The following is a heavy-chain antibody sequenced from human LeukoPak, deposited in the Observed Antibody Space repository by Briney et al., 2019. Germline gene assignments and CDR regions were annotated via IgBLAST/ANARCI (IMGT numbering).Heavy chain of an antibody. CDR3: ARDVTIFGVVIGDY. CDR2: IYSGGST. V-gene: IGHV3-66*02. J-gene: IGHJ4*02. Sequence: PGGSLRLSCAASGFTVSSNYMSWVRQAPGKGLEWVSVIYSGGSTYYADSVKGRFTISRDNSKNTLYLQMNSLRAEDTAVYYCARDVTIFGVVIGDYWGQGTLVTVSS. CDR1: GFTVSSNY. D-gene: IGHD3-3*01.